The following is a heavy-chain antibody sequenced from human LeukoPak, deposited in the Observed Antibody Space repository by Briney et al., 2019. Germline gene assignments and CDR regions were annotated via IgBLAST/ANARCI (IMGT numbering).Heavy chain of an antibody. CDR3: ARDGFLGPVTAYLDY. V-gene: IGHV3-74*01. CDR1: GFTFRSYA. D-gene: IGHD2-21*02. J-gene: IGHJ4*02. Sequence: GGSLRLSCAASGFTFRSYAMHWVRQAPGRGWVWVSRAKSDGSSTTYADSVKGRFTISRDNARNTLYLQMKGLRAEDTAVYYCARDGFLGPVTAYLDYWGQGTPVTVSS. CDR2: AKSDGSST.